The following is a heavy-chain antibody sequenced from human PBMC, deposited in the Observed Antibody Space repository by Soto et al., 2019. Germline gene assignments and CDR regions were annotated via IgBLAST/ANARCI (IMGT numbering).Heavy chain of an antibody. J-gene: IGHJ6*02. Sequence: QVQLVESGGGVVQPGRSLRLSCAASGFTFSSYGMHWVRQAPGKGLEWVALIWYDGSNKYYADSVKGRFTISRDNSKYTLYLQMNSLRAEDTAVYYCARSYYFGSGTYYGMDVWGQGTTITVSS. D-gene: IGHD3-10*01. CDR1: GFTFSSYG. V-gene: IGHV3-33*01. CDR3: ARSYYFGSGTYYGMDV. CDR2: IWYDGSNK.